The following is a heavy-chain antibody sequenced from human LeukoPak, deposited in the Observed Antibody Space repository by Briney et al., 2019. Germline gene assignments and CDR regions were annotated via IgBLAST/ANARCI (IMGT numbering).Heavy chain of an antibody. CDR1: GGSFRGYY. V-gene: IGHV4-34*01. Sequence: SETLSLTCAVYGGSFRGYYWSWIRQPPGKGLEWIWEINQSGSPNYNPSLKSRVTISVDTSKNQFSLNMYSVTAADTAVYYCARDPRWLTSDCTSTSCYENYFDPWGQGTLVTVSS. CDR2: INQSGSP. D-gene: IGHD2-2*01. CDR3: ARDPRWLTSDCTSTSCYENYFDP. J-gene: IGHJ5*02.